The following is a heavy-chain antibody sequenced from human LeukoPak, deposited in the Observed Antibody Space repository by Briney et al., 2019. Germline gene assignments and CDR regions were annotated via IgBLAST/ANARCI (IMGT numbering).Heavy chain of an antibody. J-gene: IGHJ6*02. CDR2: INHSGST. CDR3: ARLIKASSRVNYGMDV. Sequence: SETLSLTCAVYGASFSGYYWSWIRQPPGKGLEWIGEINHSGSTNYNPSLKSRVTISVDTSKNQFSLKLSSVTAADTAVYYCARLIKASSRVNYGMDVWGQGTTATVSS. CDR1: GASFSGYY. V-gene: IGHV4-34*01. D-gene: IGHD6-13*01.